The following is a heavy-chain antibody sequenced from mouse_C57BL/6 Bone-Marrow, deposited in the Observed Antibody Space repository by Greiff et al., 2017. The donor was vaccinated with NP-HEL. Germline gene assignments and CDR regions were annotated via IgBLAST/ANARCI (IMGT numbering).Heavy chain of an antibody. CDR2: ISNGGGST. CDR3: ARREFITTVVATDYYAMDY. CDR1: GFTFSDYY. D-gene: IGHD1-1*01. J-gene: IGHJ4*01. Sequence: EVKLVESGGGLVQPGGSLKLSCAASGFTFSDYYMYWVRQTPEKRLEWVAYISNGGGSTYYPDTVKGRFTISRDNAKNPLYLQMSRLKSEDTAMYYCARREFITTVVATDYYAMDYWGQGTSVTVSS. V-gene: IGHV5-12*01.